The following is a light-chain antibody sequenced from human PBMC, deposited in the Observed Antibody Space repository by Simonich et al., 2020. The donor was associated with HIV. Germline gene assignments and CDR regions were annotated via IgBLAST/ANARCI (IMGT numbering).Light chain of an antibody. V-gene: IGKV2-29*02. CDR3: MEGTHLKT. J-gene: IGKJ1*01. Sequence: DIVMTQTPFSLSVTPGQPASMTCKSSQSLLPSDGKTYLYWYLQKPGQSPQLLMYEDSSRLSGVPDRFGGSGSGTDVTRKISRVEAEDVGVYYCMEGTHLKTFGQGTKVEIK. CDR1: QSLLPSDGKTY. CDR2: EDS.